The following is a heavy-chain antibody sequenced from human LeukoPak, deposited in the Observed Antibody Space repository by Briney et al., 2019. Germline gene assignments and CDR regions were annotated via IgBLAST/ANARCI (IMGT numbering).Heavy chain of an antibody. J-gene: IGHJ2*01. CDR2: LYYSGST. CDR1: GGSISSGDYY. Sequence: SQTLSLTCTVSGGSISSGDYYWSWIRQPPGKGLEWIGYLYYSGSTCYNPSLKSRVTISVDTSKNQFSLKLSSVTAADTAVYYCARDLNYGYFDLWGRGTLVTVSS. V-gene: IGHV4-30-4*01. CDR3: ARDLNYGYFDL.